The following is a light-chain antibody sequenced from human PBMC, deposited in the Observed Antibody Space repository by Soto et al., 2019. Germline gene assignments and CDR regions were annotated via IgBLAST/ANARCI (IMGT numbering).Light chain of an antibody. Sequence: QTIHSLTSVSXXVGDXLNLXXRASQRITRYLNWYQQKPGKAPNLLIYAASILHSGVPSRFSRRGSRTDFTLTISSLQPEDFAPYYCPETSRLLKRFGQLTKVDIK. CDR3: PETSRLLKR. CDR2: AAS. J-gene: IGKJ1*01. CDR1: QRITRY. V-gene: IGKV1-39*01.